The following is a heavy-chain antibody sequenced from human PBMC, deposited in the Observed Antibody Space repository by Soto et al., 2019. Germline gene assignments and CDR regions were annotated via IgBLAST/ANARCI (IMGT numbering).Heavy chain of an antibody. CDR2: IHSDGSST. CDR3: ARGDRGAFDI. D-gene: IGHD1-26*01. Sequence: EVQLVESGGGLVQPGESLRLSCAASGFTFSYYWMHWVRQAPGKGLVWVSRIHSDGSSTTYADSVKGRFTISRDNARNTVYLQMNSLRVEDTAVYYCARGDRGAFDIWGQATVVTVSS. V-gene: IGHV3-74*01. J-gene: IGHJ3*02. CDR1: GFTFSYYW.